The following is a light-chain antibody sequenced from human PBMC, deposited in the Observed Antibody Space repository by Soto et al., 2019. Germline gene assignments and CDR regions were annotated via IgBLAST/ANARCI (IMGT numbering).Light chain of an antibody. J-gene: IGKJ4*01. CDR1: QGIGDT. V-gene: IGKV3-15*01. CDR2: DTS. CDR3: QRNNNLPLT. Sequence: EVVLTQSPATLSVSPGEGVTLSCRASQGIGDTLAWYQHKPGPTPRLLIYDTSARATGVPARFSGSRSGPGFTLTTVSLQSKDVAFCSCQRNNNLPLTVGGGTKVDI.